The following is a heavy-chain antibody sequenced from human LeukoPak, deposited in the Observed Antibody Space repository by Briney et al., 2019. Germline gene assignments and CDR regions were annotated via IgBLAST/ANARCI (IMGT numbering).Heavy chain of an antibody. CDR1: GFPFSSYS. V-gene: IGHV3-21*01. CDR3: ARGGRDGYNLYFDY. J-gene: IGHJ4*02. CDR2: ISSSSSYI. D-gene: IGHD5-24*01. Sequence: GESLKISCAASGFPFSSYSMNWVRQAPGKGLEWVSSISSSSSYIYYADSVKGRFTISRDNAKNSLYLQMNSLRAEDTAVYYCARGGRDGYNLYFDYWGQGTLVTVSS.